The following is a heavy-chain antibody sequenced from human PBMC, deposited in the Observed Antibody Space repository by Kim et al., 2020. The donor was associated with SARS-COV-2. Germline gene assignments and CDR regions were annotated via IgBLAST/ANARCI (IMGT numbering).Heavy chain of an antibody. J-gene: IGHJ6*02. CDR3: VGCEGVRGGQQLVYYYYYGMDV. CDR2: IYYSGST. CDR1: GGSISSSSYY. D-gene: IGHD6-13*01. Sequence: SETLSLTCTVSGGSISSSSYYWGWIRQPPGNGLEWIGSIYYSGSTYYNPSLKSRVTISVDTSKNQFSLKLSSVTAADTAVYYCVGCEGVRGGQQLVYYYYYGMDVWGQGTTVTVSS. V-gene: IGHV4-39*01.